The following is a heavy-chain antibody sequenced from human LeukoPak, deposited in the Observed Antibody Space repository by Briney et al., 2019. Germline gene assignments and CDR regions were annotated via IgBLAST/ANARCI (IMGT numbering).Heavy chain of an antibody. CDR2: IYHSGST. Sequence: PSQTLSLTCAVSGGSISSGGYSWSWLRQPPGKGLEGIVYIYHSGSTYYNPSLKSRVTISVDRSKNQFSLKLSSVTAADTAVYYCARGYSSTAKYNWFDPWGQGTLVTVSS. D-gene: IGHD2-2*01. CDR1: GGSISSGGYS. V-gene: IGHV4-30-2*01. CDR3: ARGYSSTAKYNWFDP. J-gene: IGHJ5*02.